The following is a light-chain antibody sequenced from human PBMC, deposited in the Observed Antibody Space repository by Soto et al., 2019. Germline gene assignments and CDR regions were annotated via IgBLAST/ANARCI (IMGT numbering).Light chain of an antibody. CDR2: DAS. CDR1: QSISSW. V-gene: IGKV1-5*01. CDR3: QQYNSYAVT. J-gene: IGKJ1*01. Sequence: DIQMTQSPSTLSASVGDRVTITCRASQSISSWLAWYQQKPGKAPKLLIYDASSLESGVPSRFSGSGSGTEFTLTISSLQPDDFATYYCQQYNSYAVTFGQGTKVYIK.